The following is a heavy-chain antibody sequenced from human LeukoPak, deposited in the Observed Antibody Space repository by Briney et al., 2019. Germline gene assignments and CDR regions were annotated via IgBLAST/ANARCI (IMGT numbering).Heavy chain of an antibody. D-gene: IGHD3-10*02. V-gene: IGHV3-7*01. CDR2: IKQDGSEK. Sequence: GGSLRLSCAASGFTFSNYWMNWVRQAPGKGLEWVANIKQDGSEKYYVDSVKGRFTISRDNSKNSLYLQMNSLRAEDTAVYYCAELGITMIGGVWGKGTTVTISS. J-gene: IGHJ6*04. CDR3: AELGITMIGGV. CDR1: GFTFSNYW.